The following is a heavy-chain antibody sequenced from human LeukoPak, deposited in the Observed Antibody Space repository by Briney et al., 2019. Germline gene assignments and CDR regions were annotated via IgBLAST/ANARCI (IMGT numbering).Heavy chain of an antibody. CDR1: GGSISSYY. V-gene: IGHV4-59*01. Sequence: SETLSLTCTVSGGSISSYYWSWIRQPPGKWLEWIRYIYYSGSTNYNPSLKSRVTISVDTSKNQFSLKLSSVTAADTAVYYCARDHPDYYDSSGYYYLGYWGQGTLVTVSS. CDR3: ARDHPDYYDSSGYYYLGY. J-gene: IGHJ4*02. D-gene: IGHD3-22*01. CDR2: IYYSGST.